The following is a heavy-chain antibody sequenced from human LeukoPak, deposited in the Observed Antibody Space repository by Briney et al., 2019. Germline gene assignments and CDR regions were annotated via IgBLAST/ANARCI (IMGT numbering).Heavy chain of an antibody. CDR2: IFHTGST. V-gene: IGHV4-59*12. CDR3: ARYAMVRGVIITPKLRRYYMGV. CDR1: GASIRSFY. D-gene: IGHD3-10*01. J-gene: IGHJ6*03. Sequence: PSETLSLTCNVSGASIRSFYWSWIRQTPGKGLEWIGYIFHTGSTNYNPSLKSRATLSVDTSKNQFSLKLSSVTAADTAVYYCARYAMVRGVIITPKLRRYYMGVWGKGTTVTISS.